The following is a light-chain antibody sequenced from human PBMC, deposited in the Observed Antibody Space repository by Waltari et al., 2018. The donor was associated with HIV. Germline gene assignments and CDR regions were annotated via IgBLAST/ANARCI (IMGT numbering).Light chain of an antibody. CDR2: EVS. V-gene: IGLV2-14*01. Sequence: QSALTQPASVSGSPGQSITISCTGTSSDVGGYNYVSLYQQHPGKAPKLMIYEVSKRHSGVSNRFSGSKSGNTASLTISGLQAEDEADYYCSSYTSSSTLVFGTGTKVTVL. CDR3: SSYTSSSTLV. CDR1: SSDVGGYNY. J-gene: IGLJ1*01.